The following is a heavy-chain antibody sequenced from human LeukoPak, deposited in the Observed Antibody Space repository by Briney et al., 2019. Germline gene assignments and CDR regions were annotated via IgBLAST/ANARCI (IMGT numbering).Heavy chain of an antibody. Sequence: PSETLSLTCTVSGGSISSSSYYWGWIRQPPGKGLEWIGSIYYSGSTYYNPSLKSRVTISVDTSKNQFSLKLSSVTAADTAVYYCASVSPWSGKVDYWGQGTLVTVSS. D-gene: IGHD3-3*01. V-gene: IGHV4-39*07. CDR3: ASVSPWSGKVDY. J-gene: IGHJ4*02. CDR1: GGSISSSSYY. CDR2: IYYSGST.